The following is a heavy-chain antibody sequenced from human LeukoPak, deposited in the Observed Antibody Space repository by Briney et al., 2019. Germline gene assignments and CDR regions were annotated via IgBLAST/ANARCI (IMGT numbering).Heavy chain of an antibody. CDR1: GGSISSSSSY. J-gene: IGHJ4*02. CDR2: IYYSGSS. V-gene: IGHV4-39*01. Sequence: SETLSLTCSVSGGSISSSSSYWGWLRQPPGKGLEWIGSIYYSGSSFDNPALKSRVTISVDTSKNQFSLKLSSVTAADTAVYYCARHRSGWLQSSFDYWGQGTLVTVSS. CDR3: ARHRSGWLQSSFDY. D-gene: IGHD5-24*01.